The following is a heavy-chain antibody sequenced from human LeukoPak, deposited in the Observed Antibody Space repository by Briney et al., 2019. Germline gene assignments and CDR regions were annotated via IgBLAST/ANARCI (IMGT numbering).Heavy chain of an antibody. Sequence: GGSLRLSCTVSGFTVSSNSMSWVRQAPGKGLEWVSFIYSDNTHYSDSVKGRFTISRDNSKNTLYLQMNSLRAEDTAVYYCAIGPKSGRREYYFDYWGQGTLVTVSS. V-gene: IGHV3-66*03. D-gene: IGHD3-3*01. CDR3: AIGPKSGRREYYFDY. CDR1: GFTVSSNS. J-gene: IGHJ4*02. CDR2: IYSDNT.